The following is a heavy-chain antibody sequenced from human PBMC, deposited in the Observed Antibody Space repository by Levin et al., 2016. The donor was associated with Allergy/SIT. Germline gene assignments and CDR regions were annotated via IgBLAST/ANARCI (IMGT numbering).Heavy chain of an antibody. Sequence: SVKVSCKASGGTFSSYAISWVRQAPGQGLEWMGGIIPIFGTANYAQKFQGRVTITADESTSTAYMELSSLRSEDTAVYYCARARTYSGYDSDYYYYGMDVWGQGTTVTVSS. V-gene: IGHV1-69*13. CDR2: IIPIFGTA. CDR1: GGTFSSYA. CDR3: ARARTYSGYDSDYYYYGMDV. D-gene: IGHD5-12*01. J-gene: IGHJ6*02.